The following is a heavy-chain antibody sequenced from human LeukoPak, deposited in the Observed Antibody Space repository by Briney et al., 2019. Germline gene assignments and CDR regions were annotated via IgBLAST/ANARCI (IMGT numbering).Heavy chain of an antibody. CDR3: TRADFGVLTKY. V-gene: IGHV3-21*01. CDR1: GFTFSSDS. CDR2: ISSSSSYI. Sequence: GGSRRLSWAASGFTFSSDSMNWVRQAPGEGLEWVSSISSSSSYIYYADSVKGRFTISRDNAKSTLYLQMNSLRAEDTAVYYCTRADFGVLTKYWGQGTLVTVSS. J-gene: IGHJ4*02. D-gene: IGHD3-3*01.